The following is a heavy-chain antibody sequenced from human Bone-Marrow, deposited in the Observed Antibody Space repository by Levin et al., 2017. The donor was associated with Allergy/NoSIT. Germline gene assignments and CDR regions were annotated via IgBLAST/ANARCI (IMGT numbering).Heavy chain of an antibody. J-gene: IGHJ4*02. Sequence: SETLSLTCAVYGGSFSGYYWSWIRQPPGKGLEWIGEINHSGSTNYNPSLKSRVTISVDTSKNQFSLKLSSVTAADTAVYYCASFITGTTPYFDYWGQGTLVTVSS. CDR1: GGSFSGYY. CDR2: INHSGST. CDR3: ASFITGTTPYFDY. V-gene: IGHV4-34*01. D-gene: IGHD1-7*01.